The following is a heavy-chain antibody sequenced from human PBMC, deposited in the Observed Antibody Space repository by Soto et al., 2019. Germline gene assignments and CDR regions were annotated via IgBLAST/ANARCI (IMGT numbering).Heavy chain of an antibody. CDR1: GGSISTSNW. J-gene: IGHJ4*02. CDR3: ARARATIAAAAIFDC. CDR2: VYRTGST. V-gene: IGHV4-4*02. Sequence: QVQLQESGPGLVKPSGTLSLTCAVSGGSISTSNWWSWVRQPPGKGLEWIGEVYRTGSTNYNPSLESRLTISVDKSNNQSALKLTYATAADTVGYYCARARATIAAAAIFDCWGQGTLFTVSS. D-gene: IGHD6-13*01.